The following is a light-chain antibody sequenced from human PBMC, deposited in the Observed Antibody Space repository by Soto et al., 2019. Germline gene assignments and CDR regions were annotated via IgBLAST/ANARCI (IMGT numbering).Light chain of an antibody. Sequence: DIQMTQSPSTLSASVGDRVTITCRASQSISSWLAWYQQKPGKAPKLLIYKASSLESGVPSRFSGSGSGTEFTLTISSLQPYDFATYYCQQYNSYSLTFGQGTKLEIK. CDR3: QQYNSYSLT. CDR2: KAS. V-gene: IGKV1-5*03. CDR1: QSISSW. J-gene: IGKJ2*01.